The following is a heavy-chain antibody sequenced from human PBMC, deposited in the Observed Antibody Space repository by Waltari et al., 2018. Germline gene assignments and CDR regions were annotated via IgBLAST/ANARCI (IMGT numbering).Heavy chain of an antibody. D-gene: IGHD5-18*01. CDR2: ISGSGCST. CDR1: GFTFSSYA. Sequence: EVQLLESGGGLVQPGGSLRLSCAASGFTFSSYAMSWVRQAPGKGLEWVSAISGSGCSTDSADAVKGRFTIYRDNAKNTLYLKMNSLRAEDTAVYYWAKDPVARVDTDPSGDWWGQGTLVTVSS. J-gene: IGHJ4*02. V-gene: IGHV3-23*01. CDR3: AKDPVARVDTDPSGDW.